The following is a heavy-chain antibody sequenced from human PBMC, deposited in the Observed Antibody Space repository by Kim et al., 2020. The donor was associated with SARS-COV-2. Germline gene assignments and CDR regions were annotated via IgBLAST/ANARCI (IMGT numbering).Heavy chain of an antibody. J-gene: IGHJ4*02. Sequence: GGSLRLSCAASGFTFSSYAMHWVRQAPGKGLEWVAVISYDGSNKYYADSVKGRFTISRDNSKNTLYLQMNSLRAEDTAVYYCARENRGYGQYFDYWGQGTLVTVSS. CDR1: GFTFSSYA. V-gene: IGHV3-30-3*01. CDR3: ARENRGYGQYFDY. CDR2: ISYDGSNK. D-gene: IGHD5-18*01.